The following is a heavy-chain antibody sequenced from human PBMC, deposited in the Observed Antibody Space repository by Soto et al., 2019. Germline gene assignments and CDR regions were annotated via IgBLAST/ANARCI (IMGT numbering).Heavy chain of an antibody. V-gene: IGHV3-15*01. J-gene: IGHJ6*03. CDR1: GFTFSNAW. D-gene: IGHD5-12*01. CDR2: IKSKTDGGTT. Sequence: GGSLRLSCAASGFTFSNAWMSWVRQAPGKGLEWVGRIKSKTDGGTTDYAAPVKGRFTISRDDSKNTLYLQMNSLKTEDTAVYYCTANRGYSGYVFDYYYYMDVWGKGTTVTVSS. CDR3: TANRGYSGYVFDYYYYMDV.